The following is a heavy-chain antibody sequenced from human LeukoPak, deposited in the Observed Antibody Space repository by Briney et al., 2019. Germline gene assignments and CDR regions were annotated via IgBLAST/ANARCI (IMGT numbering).Heavy chain of an antibody. Sequence: GGSLRLSCAASGFTFTTYWMTWVRQAPGKGLEWVANIKQDGSETYYVDSVKGRFSISRDNAKNSLYLQMNSLRAEDTAVYYCARDSGGRVYNYWGQGTLVTVSS. V-gene: IGHV3-7*03. D-gene: IGHD6-13*01. CDR2: IKQDGSET. CDR1: GFTFTTYW. CDR3: ARDSGGRVYNY. J-gene: IGHJ4*02.